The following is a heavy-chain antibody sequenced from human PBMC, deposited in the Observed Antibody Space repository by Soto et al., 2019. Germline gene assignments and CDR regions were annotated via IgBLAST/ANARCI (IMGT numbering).Heavy chain of an antibody. CDR2: TYSDGTT. J-gene: IGHJ5*02. V-gene: IGHV3-53*01. CDR1: AFTFSRYH. D-gene: IGHD3-16*01. CDR3: TGGLGGFAL. Sequence: GGSLRLSCVTSAFTFSRYHMHLVRQAPGKGLEWVSVTYSDGTTSYADSVKVRFTISRYDSKDTLYLQMNSLRAEDTAVYDCTGGLGGFALWGQGPVGDVSS.